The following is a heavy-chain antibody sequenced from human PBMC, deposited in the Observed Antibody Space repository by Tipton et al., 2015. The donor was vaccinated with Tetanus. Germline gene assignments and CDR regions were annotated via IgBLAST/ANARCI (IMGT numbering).Heavy chain of an antibody. J-gene: IGHJ4*02. CDR2: TSSRNTYI. Sequence: AASGFDFSNYKINWVRQAPGQALEWVASTSSRNTYISYADSVKGRFTISRDNAKSSLYLQMNSLRAEGTAIYYCATGVTLDYWGQGTLVTVSS. CDR1: GFDFSNYK. CDR3: ATGVTLDY. V-gene: IGHV3-21*06. D-gene: IGHD1-14*01.